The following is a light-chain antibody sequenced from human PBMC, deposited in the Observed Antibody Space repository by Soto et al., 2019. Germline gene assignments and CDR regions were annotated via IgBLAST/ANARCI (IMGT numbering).Light chain of an antibody. J-gene: IGLJ1*01. V-gene: IGLV2-14*01. CDR1: NSDVGYYNY. CDR2: EVS. Sequence: QSALTQPASVSGSPGQSITISCTGTNSDVGYYNYVSWYQQHPGKAPKLMVFEVSKRPSGVPDRFSGTKSGNTASLTISGLQAEDEADYYCASHTSSSSYVFGSGTKVTVL. CDR3: ASHTSSSSYV.